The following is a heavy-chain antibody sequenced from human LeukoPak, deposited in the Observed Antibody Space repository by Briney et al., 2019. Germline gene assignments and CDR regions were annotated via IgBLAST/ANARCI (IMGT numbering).Heavy chain of an antibody. CDR2: IRQDGGET. CDR1: GFSFSDSA. V-gene: IGHV3-7*01. J-gene: IGHJ1*01. Sequence: GGSLRLSCAASGFSFSDSAMHWVRQAPGKGLEWVANIRQDGGETYYGDSVKGRFIISRDNAKNSLFLQMNRLRAEDTAVYYCATYSSLNTREFQYWGQGTLVTVSP. D-gene: IGHD3-22*01. CDR3: ATYSSLNTREFQY.